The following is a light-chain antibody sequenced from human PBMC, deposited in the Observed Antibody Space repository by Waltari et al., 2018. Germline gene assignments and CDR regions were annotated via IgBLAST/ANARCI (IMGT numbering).Light chain of an antibody. Sequence: DIVMTKSPLSLPVTPGEPASISCRSSQSLLHSSGYHYLDWYMQKPGQSPQFLIYLGSNRASGVPDRFSGSGSGTDFTLKISRVEAEDVGVYYCVQALQLPETFGQGTKVEIK. CDR3: VQALQLPET. CDR1: QSLLHSSGYHY. J-gene: IGKJ1*01. V-gene: IGKV2-28*01. CDR2: LGS.